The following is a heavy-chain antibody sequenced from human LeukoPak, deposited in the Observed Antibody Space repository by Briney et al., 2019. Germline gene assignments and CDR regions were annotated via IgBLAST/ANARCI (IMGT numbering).Heavy chain of an antibody. CDR2: INPNSGGT. Sequence: GASVKVSCKASGYTFTGYYMHWVRQAPGRGLEWMGWINPNSGGTNYAQKFQGRVTMTRDTSISTAYMELSRLRSDDTAVYYCATRTGWGSYRYPDDPIYGMDVWGQGTTVTVSS. V-gene: IGHV1-2*02. D-gene: IGHD3-16*02. CDR3: ATRTGWGSYRYPDDPIYGMDV. J-gene: IGHJ6*02. CDR1: GYTFTGYY.